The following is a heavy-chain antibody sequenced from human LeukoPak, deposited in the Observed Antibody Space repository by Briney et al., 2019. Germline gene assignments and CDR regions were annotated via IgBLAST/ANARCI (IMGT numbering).Heavy chain of an antibody. CDR3: ARSGGVWFGELGLGGMAF. J-gene: IGHJ6*02. D-gene: IGHD3-10*01. Sequence: GASVKVSCKVSGYTLTELSMHWVRQAPGKGLEWMGGFDPEDGETIYAQKFQGRVTMTEDTSTDTAYMELSSLTFEDTAVYYCARSGGVWFGELGLGGMAFWGQGTTVTVSS. V-gene: IGHV1-24*01. CDR2: FDPEDGET. CDR1: GYTLTELS.